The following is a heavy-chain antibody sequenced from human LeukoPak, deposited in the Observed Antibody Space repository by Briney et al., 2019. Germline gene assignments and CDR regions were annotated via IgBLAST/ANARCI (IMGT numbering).Heavy chain of an antibody. CDR3: ARWVRYCSSTSCYYFDY. Sequence: ASVKVSCKASGYTFTSYDINWVRQATGQGLEWMGWMNPNSGNTGYAQKLQGRVTMTTDTSTSTAYMELRSLRSDDTAVYYCARWVRYCSSTSCYYFDYWGQGTLVTVSS. J-gene: IGHJ4*02. CDR1: GYTFTSYD. V-gene: IGHV1-8*01. CDR2: MNPNSGNT. D-gene: IGHD2-2*01.